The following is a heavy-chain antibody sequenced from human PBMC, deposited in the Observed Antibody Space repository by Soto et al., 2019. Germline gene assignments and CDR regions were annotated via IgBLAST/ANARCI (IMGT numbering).Heavy chain of an antibody. CDR3: ARPVDSSGYSFDY. J-gene: IGHJ4*02. CDR2: INPNSGGT. CDR1: GYTFTGYY. V-gene: IGHV1-2*04. D-gene: IGHD3-22*01. Sequence: ASVKVSCKASGYTFTGYYMHWVRQAPGQGLEWMGWINPNSGGTNYAQKFQGWVTMTRDTSISTAYMELSRLRSDDTAVYYCARPVDSSGYSFDYWGQGTLVTLSS.